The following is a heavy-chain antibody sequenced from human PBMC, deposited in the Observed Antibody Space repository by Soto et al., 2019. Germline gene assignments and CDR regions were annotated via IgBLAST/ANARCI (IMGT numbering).Heavy chain of an antibody. Sequence: QVQLVQSGAEAKKPGASVKLSCKAPGYTFIADNIHWLRQAPGQGLEWMGWINPYSGGTKYAQEFQDRVTMTRDTSISTAYMKLSRLTSDDTAMYYCAKEHVSGWYEAFDYCGQGTLVTVSP. V-gene: IGHV1-2*02. CDR3: AKEHVSGWYEAFDY. J-gene: IGHJ4*02. D-gene: IGHD6-19*01. CDR2: INPYSGGT. CDR1: GYTFIADN.